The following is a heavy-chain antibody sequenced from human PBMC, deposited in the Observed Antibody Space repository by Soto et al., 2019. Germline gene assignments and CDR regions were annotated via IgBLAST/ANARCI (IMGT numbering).Heavy chain of an antibody. Sequence: SGPTLVKPTQTLTLTCTFSGFSLSTSGVGVGWFRQPPGKALEWLALIYWDDDKRYSPSLKSRLTITKDTSKNQVVLTMTNVDPVDTATYYCAHRGWVRSPVGAPPAPRPFDYWGQGTLVTVSS. CDR2: IYWDDDK. V-gene: IGHV2-5*02. D-gene: IGHD3-10*01. CDR3: AHRGWVRSPVGAPPAPRPFDY. CDR1: GFSLSTSGVG. J-gene: IGHJ4*02.